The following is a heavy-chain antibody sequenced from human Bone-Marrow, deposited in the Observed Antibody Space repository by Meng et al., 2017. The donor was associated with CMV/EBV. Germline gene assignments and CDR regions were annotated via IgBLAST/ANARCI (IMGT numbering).Heavy chain of an antibody. J-gene: IGHJ5*02. Sequence: FTSYDINWERQATGQGLEWMGWMNPNSGNTGYAQKFQGRVTMTRNTSISTAYMELSSLRSEDTAVYYCARAISYDILTGYWDWFDPWGQGTLVTVSS. CDR1: FTSYD. D-gene: IGHD3-9*01. CDR3: ARAISYDILTGYWDWFDP. V-gene: IGHV1-8*01. CDR2: MNPNSGNT.